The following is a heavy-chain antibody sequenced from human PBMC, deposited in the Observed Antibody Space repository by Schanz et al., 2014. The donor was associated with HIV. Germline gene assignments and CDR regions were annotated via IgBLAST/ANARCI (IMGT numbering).Heavy chain of an antibody. V-gene: IGHV3-23*01. CDR3: ARENPLYYYLHGGPFDI. J-gene: IGHJ3*02. CDR1: GFSFSTYP. CDR2: ISGSGGGT. Sequence: EVHLLESGGGLAQPGGSLRLSCAASGFSFSTYPMSWVRQAPGEGLDWVSAISGSGGGTFYADSVKGRFTISRDNAKKSLYLRMNSLRAEDTAVYYCARENPLYYYLHGGPFDIWGQGTMVTVSS. D-gene: IGHD3-10*01.